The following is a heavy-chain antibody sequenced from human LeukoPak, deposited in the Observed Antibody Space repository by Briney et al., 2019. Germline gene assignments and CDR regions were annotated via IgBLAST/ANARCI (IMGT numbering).Heavy chain of an antibody. Sequence: ASVKVSCKASGYIFTSFGIGWVRQAPGQGLEWMGWISAYSGDTDYAQKLQGRVTMTTDSPTRTAYMELRSLRSDDTAVYYCARDTRSSGRTYFDYWGQGTPVTVSS. V-gene: IGHV1-18*01. CDR3: ARDTRSSGRTYFDY. J-gene: IGHJ4*02. CDR1: GYIFTSFG. CDR2: ISAYSGDT. D-gene: IGHD3-10*01.